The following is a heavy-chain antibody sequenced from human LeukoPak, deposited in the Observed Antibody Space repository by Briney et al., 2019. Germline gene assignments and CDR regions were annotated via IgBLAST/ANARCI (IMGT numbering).Heavy chain of an antibody. CDR2: INSSSSTI. CDR1: GFTFSSYS. Sequence: GGSLRLSCAASGFTFSSYSMNWVRQAPGKGLEWVSYINSSSSTIYYADSVKGRFTISRDNAKNSLYLQMNSLRAEDTAVYYCARDGPFGFYYYGMDVWGQGTTVTVSS. D-gene: IGHD3-16*01. V-gene: IGHV3-48*04. CDR3: ARDGPFGFYYYGMDV. J-gene: IGHJ6*02.